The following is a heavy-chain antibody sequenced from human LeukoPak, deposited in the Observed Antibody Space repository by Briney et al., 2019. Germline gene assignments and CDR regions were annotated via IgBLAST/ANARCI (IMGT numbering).Heavy chain of an antibody. Sequence: GASVKVSCKVSGYTLTELSMHWVGQAAGKGVEWMGGFDAEDGETIYAQKFQGRVNMTEERYKEKDYMEVRRLRCGDRAVYYCATYDSSGYYYFDYWGQGTLVTVSS. CDR3: ATYDSSGYYYFDY. D-gene: IGHD3-22*01. CDR2: FDAEDGET. V-gene: IGHV1-24*01. CDR1: GYTLTELS. J-gene: IGHJ4*02.